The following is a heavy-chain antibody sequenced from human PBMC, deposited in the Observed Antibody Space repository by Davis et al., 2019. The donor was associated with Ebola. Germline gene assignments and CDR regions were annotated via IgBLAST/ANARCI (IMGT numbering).Heavy chain of an antibody. V-gene: IGHV1-3*01. Sequence: AASVKVSCKASGYTFTSYAMHWVRQAPGQRLEWMGWINAGNGNTKYSQKFQGRVTITRDTSASTAYMELSSLRSEDTAVYYCARDRGSSFGMDVWGQGTTVTVSS. D-gene: IGHD2-15*01. CDR2: INAGNGNT. J-gene: IGHJ6*02. CDR3: ARDRGSSFGMDV. CDR1: GYTFTSYA.